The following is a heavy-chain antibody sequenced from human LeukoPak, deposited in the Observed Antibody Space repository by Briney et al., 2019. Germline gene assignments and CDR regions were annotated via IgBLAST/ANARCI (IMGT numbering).Heavy chain of an antibody. V-gene: IGHV3-30*18. CDR2: ISYDGRNI. J-gene: IGHJ4*02. Sequence: GGSLRLSCAASGFTFNNYGMHWVRQAPGKGLEWVAVISYDGRNIHYPDSVEGRFTISRDISTDTLWLQMDSLRTEDTAVYYCAKGPLRGTAAAIDYWGQGTLVTVSS. D-gene: IGHD2-2*01. CDR1: GFTFNNYG. CDR3: AKGPLRGTAAAIDY.